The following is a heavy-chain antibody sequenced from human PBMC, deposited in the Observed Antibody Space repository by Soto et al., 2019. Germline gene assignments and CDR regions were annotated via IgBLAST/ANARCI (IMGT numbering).Heavy chain of an antibody. D-gene: IGHD6-13*01. CDR1: GGSINSGGYY. J-gene: IGHJ4*02. Sequence: QVQLRESGPGLVKPSQTLSLTCTVSGGSINSGGYYWNWIRQHPGKGLEWIGYMYYSGSTYYNPCLRSRVIISADTSENHFSLKLSSVTAADASVYFCARGDRQSGYSSSWVFDYWGQGTLVNVSS. V-gene: IGHV4-31*03. CDR2: MYYSGST. CDR3: ARGDRQSGYSSSWVFDY.